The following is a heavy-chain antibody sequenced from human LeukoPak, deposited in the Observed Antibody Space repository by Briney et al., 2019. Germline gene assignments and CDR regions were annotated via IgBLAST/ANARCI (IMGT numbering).Heavy chain of an antibody. CDR2: ISAYNGNT. CDR3: ARDLNRWQMIVEY. D-gene: IGHD3-22*01. J-gene: IGHJ4*02. Sequence: ASVKVSCKASGYTFTSYGISWVRQAPGQGLEWMGWISAYNGNTNYAQKLQGRVTMTTDTSTSTAYVELRSLRSDDTAVYYCARDLNRWQMIVEYWGQGTLVTVSS. V-gene: IGHV1-18*01. CDR1: GYTFTSYG.